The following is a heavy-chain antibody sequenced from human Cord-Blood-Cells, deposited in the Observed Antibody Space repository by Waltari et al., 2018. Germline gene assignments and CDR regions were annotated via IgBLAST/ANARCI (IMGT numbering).Heavy chain of an antibody. J-gene: IGHJ4*02. D-gene: IGHD2-2*01. V-gene: IGHV2-5*02. Sequence: QITLKESGPTLVKPTQTLTLTCTFSGFSLSTSGVGVGWIRQPPGKGLEWLAGIYWDDDKSYSPSLKSRRTTTKDATKNQVVLTMTNMVPADAATDYCGHRDLSPAWDPFDYWGQGTLVTVSS. CDR3: GHRDLSPAWDPFDY. CDR1: GFSLSTSGVG. CDR2: IYWDDDK.